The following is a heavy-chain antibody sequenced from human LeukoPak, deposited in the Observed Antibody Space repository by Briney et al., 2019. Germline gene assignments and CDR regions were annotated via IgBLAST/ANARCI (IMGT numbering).Heavy chain of an antibody. D-gene: IGHD1-26*01. CDR1: GFTVSSNY. Sequence: GGSLRLSCAASGFTVSSNYMSWVRQAPGKGLERVSVIYSGGSTYYADSVKGRFTISRDNSKNTLYLQMNSLRAEDTAVYYCAAVVGATRAVAYYYYMDDWGKGTTVTVSS. V-gene: IGHV3-66*02. CDR2: IYSGGST. J-gene: IGHJ6*03. CDR3: AAVVGATRAVAYYYYMDD.